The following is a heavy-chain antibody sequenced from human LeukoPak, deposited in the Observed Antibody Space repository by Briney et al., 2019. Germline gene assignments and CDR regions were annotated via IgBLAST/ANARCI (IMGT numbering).Heavy chain of an antibody. CDR2: IKSDGSTT. J-gene: IGHJ4*02. CDR3: ARDRGYTQDY. CDR1: GFTFGSYW. V-gene: IGHV3-74*01. Sequence: GGSLRLSCAASGFTFGSYWMHWVRQAPGKGLVWVSYIKSDGSTTNYADSVKGRFTISRDNARNTLYLQMNSLRAEDTAVYYCARDRGYTQDYWGQGTLVTVPS. D-gene: IGHD5-12*01.